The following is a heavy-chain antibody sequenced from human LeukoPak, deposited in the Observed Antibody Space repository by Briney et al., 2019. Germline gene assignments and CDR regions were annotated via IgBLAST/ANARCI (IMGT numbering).Heavy chain of an antibody. D-gene: IGHD1-26*01. CDR2: ISSSGSYM. V-gene: IGHV3-21*01. J-gene: IGHJ3*02. CDR1: GFTFSSYS. Sequence: GGSLRLSCAASGFTFSSYSMNWVRQAPGKGLEWVSSISSSGSYMYYADSVKGRFTISRDNAKNSLYLQMNSLRAEDTAVYYCARDRAVGTTNAFDIWGQGTMVTVSS. CDR3: ARDRAVGTTNAFDI.